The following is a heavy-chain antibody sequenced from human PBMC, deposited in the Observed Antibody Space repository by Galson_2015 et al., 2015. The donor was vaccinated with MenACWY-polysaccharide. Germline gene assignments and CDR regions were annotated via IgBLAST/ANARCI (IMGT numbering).Heavy chain of an antibody. D-gene: IGHD3-3*01. J-gene: IGHJ4*02. V-gene: IGHV3-21*01. CDR3: ARCITIFGIDY. Sequence: SLRLSCAASGFTFSSYRMNWVRQAPGKGLEWVSSISSSSSYIYYADSVKGRFTISRDNAKNSLYLQMNSLRAEDTAVYYCARCITIFGIDYWGQGTLVTVSS. CDR1: GFTFSSYR. CDR2: ISSSSSYI.